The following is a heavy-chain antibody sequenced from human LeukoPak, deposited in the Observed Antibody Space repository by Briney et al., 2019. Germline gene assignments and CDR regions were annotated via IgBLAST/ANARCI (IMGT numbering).Heavy chain of an antibody. CDR1: GGSISSYY. CDR2: IYYSGST. V-gene: IGHV4-59*01. Sequence: SETLSLTCTVSGGSISSYYWSWIRQPPGKGLEWIGYIYYSGSTNYNPSLKSRVTISVDTSKNQFSLKLSSVTAADTAVYYCARGLQAGSWVDASDIWGQGTMVTVSS. CDR3: ARGLQAGSWVDASDI. J-gene: IGHJ3*02. D-gene: IGHD6-13*01.